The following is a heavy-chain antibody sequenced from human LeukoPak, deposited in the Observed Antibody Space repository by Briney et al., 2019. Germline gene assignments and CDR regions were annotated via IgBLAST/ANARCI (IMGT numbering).Heavy chain of an antibody. Sequence: ASVKVSCKASAYTFTGYYMHWVRQAPGQGLEWMGWINPNTGGTNYAQKFQGRVTMTRDTSINTAYMELSRLRSDDTAVYYCARDHDFWSGSTYYMDVWGKGSTVTVSS. CDR1: AYTFTGYY. CDR3: ARDHDFWSGSTYYMDV. V-gene: IGHV1-2*02. CDR2: INPNTGGT. J-gene: IGHJ6*03. D-gene: IGHD3-3*01.